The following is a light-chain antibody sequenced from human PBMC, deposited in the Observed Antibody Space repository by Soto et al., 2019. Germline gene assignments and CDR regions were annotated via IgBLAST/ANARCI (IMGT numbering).Light chain of an antibody. CDR1: QSVSSS. CDR2: DAS. CDR3: QQRSNWPIT. V-gene: IGKV3-11*01. J-gene: IGKJ5*01. Sequence: TVLTQSPATLSLSPGERPTLSSRASQSVSSSLAWYQQKPGQAPGLLIYDASNRASGIPARFSGSGSGTDFTLTISSLEPEDFAVYYCQQRSNWPITFGQGTHWRL.